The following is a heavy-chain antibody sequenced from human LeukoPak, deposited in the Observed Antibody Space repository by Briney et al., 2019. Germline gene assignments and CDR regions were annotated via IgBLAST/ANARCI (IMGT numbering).Heavy chain of an antibody. CDR1: GYTFTSYG. CDR3: AREFTMVRGGDYYYGMDV. D-gene: IGHD3-10*01. Sequence: ASVKVSCKASGYTFTSYGISWVRQAPGQGLEWIGWISAYNGNTNYAQKLQGRVTMTTDTSTSTAYMELRSLRSDDTAVYYCAREFTMVRGGDYYYGMDVWGQGTTVTVSS. V-gene: IGHV1-18*01. CDR2: ISAYNGNT. J-gene: IGHJ6*02.